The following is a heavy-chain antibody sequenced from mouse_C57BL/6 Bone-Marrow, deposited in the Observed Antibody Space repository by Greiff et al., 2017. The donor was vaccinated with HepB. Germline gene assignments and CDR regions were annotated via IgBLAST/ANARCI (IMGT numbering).Heavy chain of an antibody. CDR1: GYAFSSSW. J-gene: IGHJ4*01. D-gene: IGHD1-1*01. CDR3: ASRNYYGSSSYAMDY. Sequence: VQGVESGPELVKPGASVKISCKASGYAFSSSWMNWVKQRPGKGLEWIGRIYPGDGDTNYNGKFKGKATLTADKSSSTAYMQLSSLTSEDSAVYFCASRNYYGSSSYAMDYWGQGTSVTVSS. CDR2: IYPGDGDT. V-gene: IGHV1-82*01.